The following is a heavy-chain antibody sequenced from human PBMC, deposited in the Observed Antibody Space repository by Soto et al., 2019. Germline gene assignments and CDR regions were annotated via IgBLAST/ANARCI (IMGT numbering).Heavy chain of an antibody. Sequence: TSETLSLTCAVYGGSFSGYYWTWIRQPPGTGLEWIGEINHSGSTNYNPSLKSRVTISVDTSKNQFSLKLTSVTAADTAVYWCARDPVDGYAFFASWGQGALVTVS. V-gene: IGHV4-34*01. CDR1: GGSFSGYY. CDR3: ARDPVDGYAFFAS. D-gene: IGHD5-12*01. CDR2: INHSGST. J-gene: IGHJ4*02.